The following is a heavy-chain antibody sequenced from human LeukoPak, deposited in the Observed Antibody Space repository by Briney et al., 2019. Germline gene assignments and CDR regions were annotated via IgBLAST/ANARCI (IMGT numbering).Heavy chain of an antibody. D-gene: IGHD2-21*01. CDR2: ISGSGEST. V-gene: IGHV3-23*01. CDR3: AKRGDSGACNDY. Sequence: PGGSLRLSCAASGFTFSSYSMRWVRQAPGKGLEWVSGISGSGESTYYADSVKGRFTISRDNPKNTLYLQMNSLRTEDTALYYCAKRGDSGACNDYWGQGTLVTVSS. J-gene: IGHJ4*02. CDR1: GFTFSSYS.